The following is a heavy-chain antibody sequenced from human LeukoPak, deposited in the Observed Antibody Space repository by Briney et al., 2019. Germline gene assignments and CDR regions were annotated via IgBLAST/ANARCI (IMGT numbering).Heavy chain of an antibody. CDR1: GFTVSGNY. J-gene: IGHJ4*02. CDR2: IYSGGST. CDR3: AREGLVGGSHFPIFDY. V-gene: IGHV3-53*01. Sequence: GGSLRLSCAASGFTVSGNYMSWVRQAPGKGLEWVSVIYSGGSTYYADSVKGRFTISRDNSKNTLYLQMNSLRAEDTAVYYCAREGLVGGSHFPIFDYWGQGTLVTVSS. D-gene: IGHD3-16*01.